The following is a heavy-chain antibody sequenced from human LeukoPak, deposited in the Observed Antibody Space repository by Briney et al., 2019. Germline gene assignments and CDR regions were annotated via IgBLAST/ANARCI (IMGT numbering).Heavy chain of an antibody. CDR2: ISAYNGNT. D-gene: IGHD3-22*01. CDR3: ARLKTYYYDSSGYYPPFYYYYMDV. V-gene: IGHV1-18*01. Sequence: GASVKVSCKASGYTFTSYGISWVRQAPGQGLEWMGWISAYNGNTNYAQKLQGRVTMTTDTSTSTAYMELRSLRSDDTAVYYCARLKTYYYDSSGYYPPFYYYYMDVWGKGTTVTISS. CDR1: GYTFTSYG. J-gene: IGHJ6*03.